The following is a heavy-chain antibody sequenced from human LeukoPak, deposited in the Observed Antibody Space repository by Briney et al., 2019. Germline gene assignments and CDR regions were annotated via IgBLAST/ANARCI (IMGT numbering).Heavy chain of an antibody. J-gene: IGHJ4*02. CDR2: FDPEDGKT. D-gene: IGHD3-22*01. CDR3: TTDLSYDSSGYYFY. CDR1: GYTLSELY. Sequence: ASVKVSCKVSGYTLSELYMHWVRQAPGRGLEWMGGFDPEDGKTIYAQKFQGRVTMTEDTSTDTAYMELSSLRSEDTAVYYCTTDLSYDSSGYYFYWGQGTLVTVSS. V-gene: IGHV1-24*01.